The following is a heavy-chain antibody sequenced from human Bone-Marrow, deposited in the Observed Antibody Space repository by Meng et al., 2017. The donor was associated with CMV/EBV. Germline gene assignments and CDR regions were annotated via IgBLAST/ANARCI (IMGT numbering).Heavy chain of an antibody. J-gene: IGHJ6*02. CDR2: IYDDGET. D-gene: IGHD5/OR15-5a*01. CDR1: GFTFSSYS. V-gene: IGHV3-53*01. Sequence: GESLKISCAASGFTFSSYSMNWVRQAPGRGLEWVSTIYDDGETYYADSVKGRFTLSRDNSKNALYLQMHSLRAEDSAMYYCARAPRSTVFRGIDVWGQGTTVTFSS. CDR3: ARAPRSTVFRGIDV.